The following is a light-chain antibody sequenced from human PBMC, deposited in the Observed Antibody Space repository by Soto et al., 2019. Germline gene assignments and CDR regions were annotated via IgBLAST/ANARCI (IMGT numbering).Light chain of an antibody. CDR1: QSVSSN. CDR2: GAY. V-gene: IGKV3-15*01. J-gene: IGKJ5*01. Sequence: EIVMTQSPATLSVSPGERATLSCRASQSVSSNLAWYQQKPGQAPRLLIYGAYTRATGIQARFSGSGSGTEFTLTIRSLEPEDSAVYYCKQRHMWPITFGQGTRLEIK. CDR3: KQRHMWPIT.